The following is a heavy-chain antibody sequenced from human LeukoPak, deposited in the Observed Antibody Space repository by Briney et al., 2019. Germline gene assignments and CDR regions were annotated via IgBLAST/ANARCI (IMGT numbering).Heavy chain of an antibody. CDR1: GYTFANSW. J-gene: IGHJ3*01. D-gene: IGHD3-3*01. CDR2: IYPGDSVT. CDR3: VKFAGFKFLKPEDEVFDF. Sequence: GESLKISCKGSGYTFANSWIAWVRQMPGKGLEWMGFIYPGDSVTRYSPSFQGQVTISVDKSISTAYLQWSSLKASDTAMYYCVKFAGFKFLKPEDEVFDFWGQGTMVTVSS. V-gene: IGHV5-51*01.